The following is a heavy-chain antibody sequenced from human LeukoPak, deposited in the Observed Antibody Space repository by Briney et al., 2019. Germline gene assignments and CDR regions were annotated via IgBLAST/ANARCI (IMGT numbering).Heavy chain of an antibody. CDR1: GFTFSSYW. Sequence: GGSLRLSCAASGFTFSSYWMHWVRQAPGKGLEWVSYISSSGSTIYYADSVKGRFTISRDNAKNSLYLQMNSLRAEDTAVYYCAREGSSGYYPYYYYYYYMDVWGKGTTVTVSS. CDR2: ISSSGSTI. J-gene: IGHJ6*03. D-gene: IGHD3-22*01. CDR3: AREGSSGYYPYYYYYYYMDV. V-gene: IGHV3-48*04.